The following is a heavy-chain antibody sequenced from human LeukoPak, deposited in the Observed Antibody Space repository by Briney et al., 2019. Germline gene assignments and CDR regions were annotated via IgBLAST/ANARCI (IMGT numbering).Heavy chain of an antibody. CDR2: ISGSGGST. CDR1: GFTFSSYG. J-gene: IGHJ4*02. CDR3: AKDGAELWFGELLYRSHFDY. V-gene: IGHV3-23*01. D-gene: IGHD3-10*01. Sequence: GGSLRLSCAASGFTFSSYGMSWVRQAPGKGLEWVSAISGSGGSTYYADSVKGRFTISRDNSKNTLYLQMNSLRAENTAVYYCAKDGAELWFGELLYRSHFDYWGQGTLVTVSS.